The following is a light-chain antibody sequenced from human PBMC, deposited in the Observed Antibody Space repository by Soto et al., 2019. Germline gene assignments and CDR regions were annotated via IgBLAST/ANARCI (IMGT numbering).Light chain of an antibody. CDR2: DAS. CDR3: QQYNSYS. CDR1: QSISSW. V-gene: IGKV1-5*01. J-gene: IGKJ1*01. Sequence: DIQMTQSPSTLSASVGDRVTITCRVSQSISSWLAWYQQKPGKAPKLLIYDASSLESGVPSRFSGSGSGTEFTLTISSLQPDDFATYYCQQYNSYSFGQGTKVEIK.